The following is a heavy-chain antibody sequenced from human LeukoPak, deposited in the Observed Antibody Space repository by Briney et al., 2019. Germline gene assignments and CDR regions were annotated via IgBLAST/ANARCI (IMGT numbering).Heavy chain of an antibody. J-gene: IGHJ4*02. V-gene: IGHV3-30-3*01. CDR2: ISYDGSNK. CDR1: GFTFSSYA. CDR3: ARLGVYGDY. Sequence: GRSLRLSCAASGFTFSSYAMHWVRQAPGKGLEWVAVISYDGSNKYYADSVKGRFTISRDNSKNTLYLQMNSLRAEDTAVYYCARLGVYGDYWGQGTLVTVSS. D-gene: IGHD5/OR15-5a*01.